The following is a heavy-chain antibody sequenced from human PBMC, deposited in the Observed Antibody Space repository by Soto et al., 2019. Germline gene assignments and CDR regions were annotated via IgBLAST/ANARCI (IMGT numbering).Heavy chain of an antibody. Sequence: EVQLLESGGGLVQPGGSLRLSCAASGFTFSSYAMSWVRQAPGKGLEWVSYISSSSSTIYYADSVKGRFTISRDNAKNSLYLQMNSLRDEDTAVYYCARASDSYGYGFDYWGQGTLVTVSS. CDR2: ISSSSSTI. D-gene: IGHD5-18*01. CDR3: ARASDSYGYGFDY. V-gene: IGHV3-48*02. J-gene: IGHJ4*02. CDR1: GFTFSSYA.